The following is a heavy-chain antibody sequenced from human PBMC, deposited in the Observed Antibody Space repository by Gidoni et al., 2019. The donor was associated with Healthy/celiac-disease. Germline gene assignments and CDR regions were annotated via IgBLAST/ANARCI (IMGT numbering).Heavy chain of an antibody. CDR1: GFPFSSYT. Sequence: EVQLVESGGGLVKPGGSLRLSCAAPGFPFSSYTMNWVRQAPGKGLEWVSSISSSSSYIYYADSVKGRFTISRDNAKNSLYLQMNSLRAEDTAVYYCARDPRGYCSGGSCPGAFDIWGQGTMVTVSS. J-gene: IGHJ3*02. D-gene: IGHD2-15*01. V-gene: IGHV3-21*01. CDR2: ISSSSSYI. CDR3: ARDPRGYCSGGSCPGAFDI.